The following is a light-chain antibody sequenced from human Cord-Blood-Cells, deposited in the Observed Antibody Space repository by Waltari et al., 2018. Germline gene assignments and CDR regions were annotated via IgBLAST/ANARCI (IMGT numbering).Light chain of an antibody. CDR3: QAWDSSTVV. J-gene: IGLJ2*01. CDR1: KLGDNY. Sequence: SYELTQPPSVSVSSGQTASITCSGDKLGDNYACWYQQKPGQSPVLVIYQDSKRPSGIPERFSGSNSGNTATLTISGTQAMDEADYYGQAWDSSTVVFGGGTKLTVL. CDR2: QDS. V-gene: IGLV3-1*01.